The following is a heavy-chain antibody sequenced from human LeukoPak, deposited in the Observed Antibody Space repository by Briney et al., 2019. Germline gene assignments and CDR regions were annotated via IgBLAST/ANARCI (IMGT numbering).Heavy chain of an antibody. CDR2: IIPIFGTA. J-gene: IGHJ4*02. CDR1: GGTFSSYA. D-gene: IGHD3-22*01. Sequence: SVKVSCKASGGTFSSYAISWVRQAPGQGLEWMGGIIPIFGTANYAQKFQGRVTITTDESTSTAYMELISLRSEDTAVYYCARDNYYDSSGYYYDWGQGTLVTVSS. V-gene: IGHV1-69*05. CDR3: ARDNYYDSSGYYYD.